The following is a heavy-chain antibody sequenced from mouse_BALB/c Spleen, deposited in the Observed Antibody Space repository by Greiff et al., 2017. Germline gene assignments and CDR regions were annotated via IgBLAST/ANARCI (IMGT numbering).Heavy chain of an antibody. CDR3: ARGHYGSLYAMDY. CDR1: GFNIKDTY. V-gene: IGHV14-3*02. J-gene: IGHJ4*01. CDR2: IDPANGNT. D-gene: IGHD2-2*01. Sequence: EVQLQQSGAELVKPGASVKLSCTASGFNIKDTYMHWVKQRPEQGLEWIGRIDPANGNTKYDPKFQGKATITADTSSNTAYLQLSSLTSEDTAVYYCARGHYGSLYAMDYWGQGTSVTVSS.